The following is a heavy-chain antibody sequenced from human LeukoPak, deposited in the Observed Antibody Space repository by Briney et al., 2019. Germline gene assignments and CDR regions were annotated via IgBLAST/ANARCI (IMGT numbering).Heavy chain of an antibody. CDR2: IYYSGST. Sequence: SETLSLTCTVSGGSISSSSYYWGWIRQPPGKGLEWIGSIYYSGSTYYNPSLKSRVTISVDTSKNQFSLKLSSVTAADTAVYYCARQEVAAAGFYYYYMDVWGKGTTVTVSS. D-gene: IGHD6-13*01. CDR3: ARQEVAAAGFYYYYMDV. J-gene: IGHJ6*03. CDR1: GGSISSSSYY. V-gene: IGHV4-39*01.